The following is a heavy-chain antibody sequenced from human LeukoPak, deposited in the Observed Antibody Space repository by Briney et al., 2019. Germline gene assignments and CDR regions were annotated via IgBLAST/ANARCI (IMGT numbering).Heavy chain of an antibody. CDR2: IYDSGTT. V-gene: IGHV4-59*08. CDR1: GGSFSGYY. CDR3: ARHVGRGTQIYYMDV. D-gene: IGHD3-16*01. J-gene: IGHJ6*03. Sequence: SETLSLTCAVYGGSFSGYYWSWIRQPPGKGLEWIGYIYDSGTTFYNPSLKTRLIISVDTSKNQFSLRLTSVTAADTAVYYCARHVGRGTQIYYMDVWGKGTTVTVSS.